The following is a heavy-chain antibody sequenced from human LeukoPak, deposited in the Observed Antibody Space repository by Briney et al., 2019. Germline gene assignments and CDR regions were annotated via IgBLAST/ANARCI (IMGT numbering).Heavy chain of an antibody. CDR2: VYYKGDT. J-gene: IGHJ3*01. CDR1: GGSTTGYF. D-gene: IGHD2-21*02. V-gene: IGHV4-59*08. CDR3: ARHVIVTYDAFDL. Sequence: SETLSLTCSVSGGSTTGYFWTWIRQPPGKGPEWIGYVYYKGDTSYSPSLDSRVSISVDTSKKQFSLKLNSVTAADTAMYYCARHVIVTYDAFDLWGQGTMVTVSS.